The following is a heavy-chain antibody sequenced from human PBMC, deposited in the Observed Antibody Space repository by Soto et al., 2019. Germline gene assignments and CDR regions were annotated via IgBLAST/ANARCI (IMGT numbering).Heavy chain of an antibody. Sequence: GGSLRLSCAASGFTFSSYSMNWVRQAPGKGLEWVSYISSSSSTIYYADSVKGRFTISRDNAKNSLYLQMNSLRDEDTAVYYCARDPVTIFGVEDAFDIWGQGTMVTV. J-gene: IGHJ3*02. D-gene: IGHD3-3*01. CDR3: ARDPVTIFGVEDAFDI. CDR2: ISSSSSTI. V-gene: IGHV3-48*02. CDR1: GFTFSSYS.